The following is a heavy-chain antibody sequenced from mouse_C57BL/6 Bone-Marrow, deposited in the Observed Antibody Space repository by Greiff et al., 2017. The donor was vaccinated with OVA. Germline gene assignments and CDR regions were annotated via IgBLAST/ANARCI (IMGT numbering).Heavy chain of an antibody. Sequence: EVKVVESGGGLVKPGGSLKLSCAASGFTFSSYTMSWVRQTPEKRLEWVATISGGGGNTYYPASVQGPFTISRDIAKNTLYLQMSSLRSEDTALYYCARRWLRRGYYFDYWGQGTTLTVSS. CDR2: ISGGGGNT. D-gene: IGHD2-2*01. CDR1: GFTFSSYT. V-gene: IGHV5-9*01. CDR3: ARRWLRRGYYFDY. J-gene: IGHJ2*01.